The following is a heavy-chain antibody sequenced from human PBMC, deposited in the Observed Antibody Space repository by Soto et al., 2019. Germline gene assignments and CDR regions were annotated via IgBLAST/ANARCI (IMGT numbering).Heavy chain of an antibody. CDR1: GFTFSDYY. J-gene: IGHJ6*02. V-gene: IGHV3-72*01. Sequence: GGSLRLSCAASGFTFSDYYMDWVRQAPGKGLEWVGRTRNKVNSYTTEYAASVKGRFTISRDDSRNLLYLQMSILKTDDTAVYYCTRGEPYSRTWNPYYYYGLDVWGQGTAVTVSS. CDR2: TRNKVNSYTT. CDR3: TRGEPYSRTWNPYYYYGLDV. D-gene: IGHD6-13*01.